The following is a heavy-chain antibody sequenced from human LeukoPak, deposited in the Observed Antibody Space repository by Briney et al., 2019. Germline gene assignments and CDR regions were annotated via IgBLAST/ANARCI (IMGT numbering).Heavy chain of an antibody. V-gene: IGHV3-7*03. CDR1: GFIFSSYG. D-gene: IGHD3-16*01. J-gene: IGHJ6*02. CDR3: ARGGGLDV. CDR2: INHNGNVN. Sequence: GGSLRLSCAASGFIFSSYGMHWVRQAPGKGLEWVASINHNGNVNYYVDSVKGRFTISRDNAKNSLYLQMSNLRAEDTAVYFCARGGGLDVWGQGATVTVSS.